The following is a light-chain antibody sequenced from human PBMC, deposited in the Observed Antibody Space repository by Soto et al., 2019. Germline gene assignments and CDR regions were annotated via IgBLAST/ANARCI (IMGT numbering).Light chain of an antibody. V-gene: IGKV3-15*01. CDR3: QQYNNWPPYT. CDR2: GAS. J-gene: IGKJ2*01. CDR1: QSVSSN. Sequence: EIVMKQSPATLSVSPGERATLSCRASQSVSSNLAWYQQKPGQAPRLLIYGASTRATGIPARFSGSGSGTEFTLTISSLQSEDFVVYYGQQYNNWPPYTCGQGTKLEIK.